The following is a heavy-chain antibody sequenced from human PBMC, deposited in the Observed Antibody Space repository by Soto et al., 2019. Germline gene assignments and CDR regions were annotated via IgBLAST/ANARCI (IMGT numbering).Heavy chain of an antibody. D-gene: IGHD5-12*01. Sequence: PSETLSLTCTVSGGSISSSSYYWGWIRQPPGKGLEWIGSVYYSGSTYYNPSLKSRVTISVDTSKNQFSLKLSSVTAADTAVYYCATSTGEYSGYDPDFDYWGQGTLVTVSS. CDR3: ATSTGEYSGYDPDFDY. V-gene: IGHV4-39*01. CDR1: GGSISSSSYY. CDR2: VYYSGST. J-gene: IGHJ4*02.